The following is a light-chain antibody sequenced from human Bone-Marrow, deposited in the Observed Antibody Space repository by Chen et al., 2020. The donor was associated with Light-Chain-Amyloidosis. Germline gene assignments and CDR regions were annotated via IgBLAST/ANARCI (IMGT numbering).Light chain of an antibody. CDR2: DDS. V-gene: IGLV3-21*02. Sequence: SYVLTQPFSVSVAPGPTATTACGGNNIGSTSVHWYLQTPGQAPLLVVYDDSDRPSGIPWRLSGSNSGNTATRTISRVEALDEADYYCQVWDRSSDRPVFGGGTKLTVL. J-gene: IGLJ3*02. CDR3: QVWDRSSDRPV. CDR1: NIGSTS.